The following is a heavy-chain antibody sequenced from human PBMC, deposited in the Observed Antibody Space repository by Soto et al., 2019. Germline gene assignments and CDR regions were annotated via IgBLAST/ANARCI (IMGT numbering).Heavy chain of an antibody. CDR1: GYTFTSYA. CDR3: ARGYPPSVDFWSGHYKYYFDY. J-gene: IGHJ4*02. CDR2: INADNGNT. V-gene: IGHV1-3*01. Sequence: ASVKVSCKASGYTFTSYAMHWVRQAPGQRLEWMGWINADNGNTKYSQKFQGRVTITRDTSASTAYMELSSLRSEDTAVYYCARGYPPSVDFWSGHYKYYFDYWGQGTLVTVSS. D-gene: IGHD3-3*01.